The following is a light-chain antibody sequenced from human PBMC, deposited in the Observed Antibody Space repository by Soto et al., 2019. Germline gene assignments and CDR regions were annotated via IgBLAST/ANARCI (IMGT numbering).Light chain of an antibody. CDR2: GAS. J-gene: IGKJ5*01. Sequence: DIVLTQSPGTLSLSPGDRATLSCRASQSVSTSYLAWYQQKPGQAPRLLIYGASSRATGIPARFSGSGSGTDFTLTISSLEPEDFAVYYCQQRSNWPITFGQGTRLEI. CDR1: QSVSTSY. V-gene: IGKV3D-20*02. CDR3: QQRSNWPIT.